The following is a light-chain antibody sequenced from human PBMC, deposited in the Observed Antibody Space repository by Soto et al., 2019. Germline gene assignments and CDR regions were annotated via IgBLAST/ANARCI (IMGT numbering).Light chain of an antibody. V-gene: IGLV1-40*01. CDR2: GYT. Sequence: QAVVTQPPSVSGAPGQRVTISCTGSSSNIGAGYDVQWYQQVPGTAPKLLIYGYTTRPSGVPDRFSGSKSGTSASLAITGLQAEDEADYYCQSYDSSLSCWMFGGGTQLTVL. J-gene: IGLJ3*02. CDR1: SSNIGAGYD. CDR3: QSYDSSLSCWM.